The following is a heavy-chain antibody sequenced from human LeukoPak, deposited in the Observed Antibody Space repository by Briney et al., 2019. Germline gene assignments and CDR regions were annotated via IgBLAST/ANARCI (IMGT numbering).Heavy chain of an antibody. J-gene: IGHJ3*02. V-gene: IGHV4-59*11. CDR2: ISYIGTT. D-gene: IGHD4-17*01. CDR1: GDSFSSHY. CDR3: ARDLVTVTKGFDI. Sequence: SETLSLTCAVSGDSFSSHYWTWIRQPPGKELEWIGYISYIGTTNYNPSLKSRVTFSIDTSKNQFSLKLTSVTAADTAVYYCARDLVTVTKGFDIWGQGTMVSVSS.